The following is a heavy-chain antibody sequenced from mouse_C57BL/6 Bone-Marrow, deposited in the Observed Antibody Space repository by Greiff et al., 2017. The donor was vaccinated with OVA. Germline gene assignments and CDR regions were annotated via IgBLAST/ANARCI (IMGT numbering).Heavy chain of an antibody. J-gene: IGHJ3*01. CDR2: IHPNSGST. V-gene: IGHV1-64*01. D-gene: IGHD2-5*01. CDR3: ARPSTYYSNYVGFAY. Sequence: VQLQQPGAELVKPGASVKLSCKASGYTFTSYWMHWVKQRPGQGLEWIGMIHPNSGSTNYNEKFKSKATLTVDKSSSTAYMQLSSLTSEDSAVYYCARPSTYYSNYVGFAYWGQGTLVTVSA. CDR1: GYTFTSYW.